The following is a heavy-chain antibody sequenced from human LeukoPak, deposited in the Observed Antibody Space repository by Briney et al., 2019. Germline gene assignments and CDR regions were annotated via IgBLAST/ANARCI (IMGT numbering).Heavy chain of an antibody. CDR2: INRNGNVN. CDR1: GFTFSSYW. V-gene: IGHV3-7*03. Sequence: PGGSLRLSCAASGFTFSSYWMNWARQAPGKGLEWVASINRNGNVNYYVDSVKGRFTISRDNGKNSLYLQMSNLRAEDTAVYFCARGGGLDVWGQGATVTVSS. CDR3: ARGGGLDV. D-gene: IGHD3-16*01. J-gene: IGHJ6*02.